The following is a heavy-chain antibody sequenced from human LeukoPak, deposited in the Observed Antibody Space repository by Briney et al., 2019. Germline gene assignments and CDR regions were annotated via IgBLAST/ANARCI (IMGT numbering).Heavy chain of an antibody. Sequence: SETLSLTCTVSGGSISSYYWSWIRQPAGKGLEWIGRIYTSGSITYNPSLKSRVSMSVDTSKNQFSLKLSSVTAADTAVYYCARDSGTTGEVKFDPWGQGTLVIVSS. CDR2: IYTSGSI. CDR3: ARDSGTTGEVKFDP. CDR1: GGSISSYY. D-gene: IGHD3-10*01. J-gene: IGHJ5*02. V-gene: IGHV4-4*07.